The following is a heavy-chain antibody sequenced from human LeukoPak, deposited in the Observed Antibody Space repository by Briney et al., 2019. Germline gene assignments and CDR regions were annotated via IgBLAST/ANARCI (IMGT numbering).Heavy chain of an antibody. Sequence: GGSLRPSCAASGFTFSSYAMSWVRQAPGEGLEWVSAISGSGGSTYYADSVKGRFTISRDNSKNTLYLQMNSLRAEDTAVYYCAKDRWGRSGWYLFDYWGQGALVTVSS. CDR1: GFTFSSYA. J-gene: IGHJ4*02. CDR2: ISGSGGST. CDR3: AKDRWGRSGWYLFDY. D-gene: IGHD6-19*01. V-gene: IGHV3-23*01.